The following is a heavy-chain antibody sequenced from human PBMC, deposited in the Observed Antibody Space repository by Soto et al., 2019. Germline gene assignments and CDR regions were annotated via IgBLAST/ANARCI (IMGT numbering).Heavy chain of an antibody. Sequence: GGSLRLSCAASGFTFSNYDMHWVRQVTGKGLEWISGIGIAGDTYYAGSVKGRFTISRENAKNSLYLQMNSLRAGDTAVYYCARESAALKWFDPWGQGTLVTVS. V-gene: IGHV3-13*01. CDR2: IGIAGDT. D-gene: IGHD2-2*01. CDR1: GFTFSNYD. J-gene: IGHJ5*02. CDR3: ARESAALKWFDP.